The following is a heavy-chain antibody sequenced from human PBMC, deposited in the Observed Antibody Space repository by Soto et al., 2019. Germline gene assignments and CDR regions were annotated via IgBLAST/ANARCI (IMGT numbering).Heavy chain of an antibody. CDR2: IYSTGNT. CDR3: ARTYGSGSYYNY. Sequence: SETLSLTXSVSGGSINSYHWSWIRQPAGKGLEWIGRIYSTGNTNYNPSLKSRAAISVDTSKNQFSLKLSSVTAADTAVYYCARTYGSGSYYNYWGQGTLVTVSS. V-gene: IGHV4-4*07. J-gene: IGHJ4*02. CDR1: GGSINSYH. D-gene: IGHD3-10*01.